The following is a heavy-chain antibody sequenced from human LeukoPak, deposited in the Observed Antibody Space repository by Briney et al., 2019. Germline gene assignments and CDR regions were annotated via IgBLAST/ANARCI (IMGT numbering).Heavy chain of an antibody. CDR1: GFTFSSYS. J-gene: IGHJ6*02. Sequence: GGSLRRSCAASGFTFSSYSMNWVRQAPGKGLEWVSYITRSSSTIYYADSVKGRFTTSRDDAKNSLYLQMNSLRDEDTGLYYCARYFGDPQGMDVWGQGTTVTVSS. D-gene: IGHD3-10*01. CDR3: ARYFGDPQGMDV. CDR2: ITRSSSTI. V-gene: IGHV3-48*02.